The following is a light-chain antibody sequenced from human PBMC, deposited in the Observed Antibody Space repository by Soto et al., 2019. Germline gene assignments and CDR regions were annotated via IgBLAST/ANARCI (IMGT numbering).Light chain of an antibody. CDR2: KAS. CDR1: QSISSW. V-gene: IGKV1-5*03. CDR3: QQYNSYSPWT. J-gene: IGKJ1*01. Sequence: DIQMTQSPSTLSASVGDRVTITCRASQSISSWLAWYQQKPGKAPKLLIYKASSLESGVPSRFSGSGSGTEFTLTISSLQPDDFATYYCQQYNSYSPWTFVQGTKADMK.